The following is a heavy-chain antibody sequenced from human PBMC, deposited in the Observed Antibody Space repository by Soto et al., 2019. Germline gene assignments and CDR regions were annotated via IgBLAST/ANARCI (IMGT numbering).Heavy chain of an antibody. CDR2: IDPSDSYT. CDR3: AGSGYDYGSFDY. D-gene: IGHD5-12*01. Sequence: GESLKIACKGSGYSFTSYWISWVRQMPGKGLEWMGRIDPSDSYTNYSPSFQGHVTISADKSISTAYLQWSSLKASDTAMYYCAGSGYDYGSFDYWGQGTLVTGSS. J-gene: IGHJ4*02. V-gene: IGHV5-10-1*01. CDR1: GYSFTSYW.